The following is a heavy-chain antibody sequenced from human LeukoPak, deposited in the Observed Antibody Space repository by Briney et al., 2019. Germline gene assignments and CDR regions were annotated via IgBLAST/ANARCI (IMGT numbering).Heavy chain of an antibody. CDR2: IYYSGST. V-gene: IGHV4-39*01. D-gene: IGHD5-18*01. J-gene: IGHJ6*03. CDR1: GGSISSSSYY. CDR3: ARAYVDTAMVGNYMDV. Sequence: KPSETLSLTCTVSGGSISSSSYYWGWIRQPPGEGLEWIGSIYYSGSTYYNPSLKSRVTISVDTSKNQFSLKLSSVTAADTAVYYCARAYVDTAMVGNYMDVWGKGTTVTVSS.